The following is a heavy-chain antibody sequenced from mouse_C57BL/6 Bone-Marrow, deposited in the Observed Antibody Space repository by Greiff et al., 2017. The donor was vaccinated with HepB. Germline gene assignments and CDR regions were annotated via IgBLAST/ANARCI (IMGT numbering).Heavy chain of an antibody. V-gene: IGHV1-85*01. CDR2: IYPRDGST. CDR1: GYTLTSYD. CDR3: ARRRITTVVARYWYFDV. D-gene: IGHD1-1*01. J-gene: IGHJ1*03. Sequence: QVQLKQSGPELVKPGASVKLSCKASGYTLTSYDINWVKQRPGQGLEWIGWIYPRDGSTKYNEKFKGKATLTVDTSSSTAYMELHSLTSEDSAVYFCARRRITTVVARYWYFDVWGTGTTVTVSS.